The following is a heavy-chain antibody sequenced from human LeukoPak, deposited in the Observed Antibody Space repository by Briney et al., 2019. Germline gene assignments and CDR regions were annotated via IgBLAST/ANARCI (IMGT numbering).Heavy chain of an antibody. Sequence: GRSLRLSCAASGFTFSSYAMHWVRQAPGKGLEWVAVISYDGSNKYYADSVKGRFTISRDNSKNTLYLQMNSLRAEDTAVYYCARDLRFWSGYSLIFDYWGQGTLVTVSS. CDR2: ISYDGSNK. CDR1: GFTFSSYA. J-gene: IGHJ4*02. CDR3: ARDLRFWSGYSLIFDY. V-gene: IGHV3-30*01. D-gene: IGHD3-3*01.